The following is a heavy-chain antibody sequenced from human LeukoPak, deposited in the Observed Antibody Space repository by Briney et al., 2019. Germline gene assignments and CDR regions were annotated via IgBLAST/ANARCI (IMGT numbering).Heavy chain of an antibody. CDR3: ARDYGDYSRWFDP. V-gene: IGHV4-31*03. Sequence: SETLSLTCTVSGDSISSGGYHWTWIRQHPGKGLERIGYISYSGSTYYNPSLKSRVNISMDTSKNQFSLSLTSVTAADTAVYYCARDYGDYSRWFDPWGQGTLVTVSS. CDR1: GDSISSGGYH. CDR2: ISYSGST. D-gene: IGHD4-17*01. J-gene: IGHJ5*02.